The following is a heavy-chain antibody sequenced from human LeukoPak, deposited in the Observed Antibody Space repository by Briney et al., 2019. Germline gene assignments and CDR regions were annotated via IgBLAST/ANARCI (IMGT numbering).Heavy chain of an antibody. V-gene: IGHV3-74*01. CDR3: ARANVLLWFGEFEDDAFDI. CDR1: GFTFSSYW. D-gene: IGHD3-10*01. CDR2: INSDGSST. J-gene: IGHJ3*02. Sequence: PGGSLRLSCAASGFTFSSYWMHWVRQAPGKGLVWVSRINSDGSSTSYADSVKGRFTISRDNAKNTLYLQMNSLRAEDTAVYYCARANVLLWFGEFEDDAFDIWGQGTMVTVSS.